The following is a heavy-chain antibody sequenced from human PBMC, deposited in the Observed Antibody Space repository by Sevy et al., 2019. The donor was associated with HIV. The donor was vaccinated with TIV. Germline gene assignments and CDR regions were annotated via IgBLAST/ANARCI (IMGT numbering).Heavy chain of an antibody. Sequence: GGSLRLSCAASGFTFSSYWMHWVRQAPGKGLVWVSRINTDGSITTYADSVKGRFTISRDNAKNTLYLQMNSLRAEATAVYYCARDNVDTPTALYKMFDYWGQGTLVTVSS. V-gene: IGHV3-74*01. J-gene: IGHJ4*02. CDR1: GFTFSSYW. CDR2: INTDGSIT. D-gene: IGHD5-18*01. CDR3: ARDNVDTPTALYKMFDY.